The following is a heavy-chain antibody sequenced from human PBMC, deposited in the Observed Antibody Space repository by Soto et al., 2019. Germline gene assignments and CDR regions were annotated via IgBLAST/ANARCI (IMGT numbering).Heavy chain of an antibody. D-gene: IGHD3-10*01. V-gene: IGHV1-69*01. CDR1: GGTFSSYA. CDR2: IIPIFGTA. J-gene: IGHJ4*02. Sequence: QVQLVQSGAEVKKPGSSVKVSCKASGGTFSSYAISWVRQAPGQGLEWMGGIIPIFGTANYAQKFQGRVTITAEESTSTAYRELSSLRSEDTAVYYCARVGSAMVRGEPTSGWGQGTLVTVSS. CDR3: ARVGSAMVRGEPTSG.